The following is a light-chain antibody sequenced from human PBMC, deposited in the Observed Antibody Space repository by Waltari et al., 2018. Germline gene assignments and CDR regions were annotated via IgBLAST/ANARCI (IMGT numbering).Light chain of an antibody. CDR1: QRISPW. CDR2: KES. V-gene: IGKV1-5*03. Sequence: MTQSPSTLSASVGDRVTITCRASQRISPWLAWFQQKPGKAPKLLIYKESILQSGVPSRFSGSGAGTEYTLTISSLQPDDLATYYCQDYNTYTFGQGTKVGIK. J-gene: IGKJ1*01. CDR3: QDYNTYT.